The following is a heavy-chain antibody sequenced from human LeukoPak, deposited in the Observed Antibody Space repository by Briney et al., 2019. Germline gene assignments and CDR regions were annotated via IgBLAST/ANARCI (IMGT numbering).Heavy chain of an antibody. CDR2: ISLSTTSI. Sequence: GGSLRPSCAASGFTFSSYNMNWVRQAPGKGLEWISYISLSTTSIYYADSVKGRFTISRDNAKNSLYLQMNSLRAEDTAVYYCAREPTYSSSWYTTCDFWGQGTLVTVSS. CDR3: AREPTYSSSWYTTCDF. D-gene: IGHD6-13*01. CDR1: GFTFSSYN. J-gene: IGHJ4*02. V-gene: IGHV3-48*01.